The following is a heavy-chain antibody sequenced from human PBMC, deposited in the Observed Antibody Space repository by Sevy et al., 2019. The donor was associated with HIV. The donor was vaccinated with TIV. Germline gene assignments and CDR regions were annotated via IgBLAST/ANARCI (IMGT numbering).Heavy chain of an antibody. CDR1: GFTFSTYW. CDR3: ARGNSGSFDY. V-gene: IGHV3-7*04. Sequence: GGSLRLSCAASGFTFSTYWMHWVRQAPGKGLEWVANIEQDESEKYYVASVKGRFTISRDNAKNSLYLQMNSLRPGDTAVYYCARGNSGSFDYWGQGTLVTVSS. D-gene: IGHD3-22*01. J-gene: IGHJ4*02. CDR2: IEQDESEK.